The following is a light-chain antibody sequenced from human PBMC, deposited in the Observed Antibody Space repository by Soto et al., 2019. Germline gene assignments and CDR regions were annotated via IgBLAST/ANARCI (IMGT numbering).Light chain of an antibody. CDR2: GAS. Sequence: EIVLTQSPATLSLSPGERATLSCRASQSIRSPFLAWYQQKPGQAPRLFIHGASSRATGIQDRFSGSGSGTDFTLTISRLEPEDFAVYYCGSDEWTFGQGTKVE. CDR3: GSDEWT. V-gene: IGKV3-20*01. CDR1: QSIRSPF. J-gene: IGKJ1*01.